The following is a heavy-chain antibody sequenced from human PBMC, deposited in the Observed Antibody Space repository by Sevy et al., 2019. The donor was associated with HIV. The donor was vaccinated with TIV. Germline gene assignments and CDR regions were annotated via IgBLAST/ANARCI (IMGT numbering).Heavy chain of an antibody. D-gene: IGHD2-2*01. V-gene: IGHV3-23*01. CDR2: FSGSGGST. CDR3: ASGRCSSTSCRHGY. CDR1: GFTFSSYA. J-gene: IGHJ4*02. Sequence: GGSLRLSCAASGFTFSSYAMSWVRQAPGKGLEWVSAFSGSGGSTYYAASLKGRFTISRDNSMNTLYLQMNSRRAEDTAVYYCASGRCSSTSCRHGYWGQGTLVTVSS.